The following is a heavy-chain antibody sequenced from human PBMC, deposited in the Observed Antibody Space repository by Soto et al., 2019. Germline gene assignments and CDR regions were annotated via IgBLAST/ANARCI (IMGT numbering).Heavy chain of an antibody. Sequence: QVQLVQSGAEVKKPGSSVKVSCKASGGTFSSYAISWVRQAPGQGLEWMGGIIPIFGTANYAQKFQGRVTITADKSTSTAYMELSSLRSEDTAVYYCARDAGYCSGGSYYPDYYGMDVWGQGTTVTVSS. J-gene: IGHJ6*02. CDR1: GGTFSSYA. D-gene: IGHD2-15*01. CDR2: IIPIFGTA. CDR3: ARDAGYCSGGSYYPDYYGMDV. V-gene: IGHV1-69*06.